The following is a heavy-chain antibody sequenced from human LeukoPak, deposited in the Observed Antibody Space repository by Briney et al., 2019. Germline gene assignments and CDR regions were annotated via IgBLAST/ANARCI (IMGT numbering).Heavy chain of an antibody. J-gene: IGHJ4*02. D-gene: IGHD6-13*01. CDR2: INAGNGNT. CDR3: ARAAIEQQLTPTNLYYFDY. V-gene: IGHV1-3*03. CDR1: GYTFTSYA. Sequence: ASVKVSCKASGYTFTSYAMHWVRQAPGQRLEWMGWINAGNGNTKYSQEFQGRVTMTRDMSTSTVYMELSSLRSEDTAVYYCARAAIEQQLTPTNLYYFDYWGQGTLVTVSS.